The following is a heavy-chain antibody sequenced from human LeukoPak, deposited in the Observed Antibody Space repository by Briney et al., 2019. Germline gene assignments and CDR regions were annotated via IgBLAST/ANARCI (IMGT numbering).Heavy chain of an antibody. CDR3: ARDSNHDAFDI. V-gene: IGHV3-48*01. CDR2: ISSSSSTI. CDR1: GITLSDFW. Sequence: GGSLRLSCAASGITLSDFWFSWVRQAPGKGLEWVSYISSSSSTIYYADSVKGRFTISRDNAKNSLYLQMNSLRAEDTAVYHCARDSNHDAFDIWGQGTMVTVSS. J-gene: IGHJ3*02. D-gene: IGHD1-14*01.